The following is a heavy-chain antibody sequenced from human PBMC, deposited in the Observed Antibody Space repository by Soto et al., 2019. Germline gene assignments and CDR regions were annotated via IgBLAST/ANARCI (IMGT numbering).Heavy chain of an antibody. CDR2: LNIDGSTR. D-gene: IGHD6-13*01. J-gene: IGHJ4*02. Sequence: GGSLRLSCSASGFTFSNYWMHWVRQGPGKGLVWVERLNIDGSTRNYADSVKGRFTISRDNSKNTLYLQMNSLRAEDTAMYYCAKGIIAGVSAADYWGQGT. CDR1: GFTFSNYW. V-gene: IGHV3-74*01. CDR3: AKGIIAGVSAADY.